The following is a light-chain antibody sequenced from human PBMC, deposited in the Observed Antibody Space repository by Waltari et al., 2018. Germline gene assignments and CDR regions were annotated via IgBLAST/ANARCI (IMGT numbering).Light chain of an antibody. Sequence: DIQMTQSPSTLSASVGDRVTITCRASQSISSWLSWYQQKPGKAPKLLIYKASSLESGVPSRFIGRGSWTKVTLTISSLQPDDFATYYCQQYNSYAWTFGQGTKVEIK. CDR3: QQYNSYAWT. J-gene: IGKJ1*01. CDR1: QSISSW. V-gene: IGKV1-5*03. CDR2: KAS.